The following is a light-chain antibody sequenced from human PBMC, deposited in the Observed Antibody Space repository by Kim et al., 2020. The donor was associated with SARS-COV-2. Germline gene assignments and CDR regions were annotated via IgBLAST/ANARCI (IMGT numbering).Light chain of an antibody. CDR3: QQYDNLPLT. V-gene: IGKV1-33*01. J-gene: IGKJ4*01. CDR1: QDITKY. CDR2: DTS. Sequence: DIQMTQSPSSLSASIGDRVTITCQASQDITKYLNWYQQKPGKAPKLLIYDTSSLETGVPSRISGSGSGTDFTFTISSLQPEDIGTYYCQQYDNLPLTFGGGTKVEIK.